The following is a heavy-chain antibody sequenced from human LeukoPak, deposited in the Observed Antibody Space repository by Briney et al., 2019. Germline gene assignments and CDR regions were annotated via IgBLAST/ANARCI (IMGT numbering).Heavy chain of an antibody. CDR2: INHSGST. J-gene: IGHJ6*03. Sequence: GSLRLSCAASGFTFGSYAMSWVRQPPGKGLEWIGEINHSGSTNYNPSLKSRVTISVDTSKNQFSLKLSSVTAADTAVYYCAREYSSSSVYYYYMDVWGKGTTVTVSS. D-gene: IGHD6-6*01. CDR1: GFTFGSYA. V-gene: IGHV4-34*01. CDR3: AREYSSSSVYYYYMDV.